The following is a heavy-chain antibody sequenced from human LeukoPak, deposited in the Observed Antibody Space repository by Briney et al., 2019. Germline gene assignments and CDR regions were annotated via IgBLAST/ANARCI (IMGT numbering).Heavy chain of an antibody. CDR3: ARARWGGGLFDY. D-gene: IGHD3-16*01. CDR1: GYTFTSYY. CDR2: INPSGGST. V-gene: IGHV1-46*01. Sequence: ASVKVSCKASGYTFTSYYMHWVRQAPGQGLEWMGIINPSGGSTSYAQKFQGRVTMTRDTSTSKVYLELGRLRFEVTAVYYCARARWGGGLFDYWGQGTLVTVSS. J-gene: IGHJ4*02.